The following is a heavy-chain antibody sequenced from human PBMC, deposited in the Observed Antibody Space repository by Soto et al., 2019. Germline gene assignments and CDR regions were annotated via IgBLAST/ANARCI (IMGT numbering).Heavy chain of an antibody. CDR2: IYYSGST. Sequence: QVQLQESGPGLVKPSQTLSLTCTVSGGSISSGGYYWSWIRQHPGKGLEWIGYIYYSGSTYYNPSFKSRVSISVDTSKNQFSLKLSSVTAADTAVYYCARYRYYYGSGIFDYYYGMDVWGQGTTVTVSS. V-gene: IGHV4-31*03. J-gene: IGHJ6*02. CDR1: GGSISSGGYY. D-gene: IGHD3-10*01. CDR3: ARYRYYYGSGIFDYYYGMDV.